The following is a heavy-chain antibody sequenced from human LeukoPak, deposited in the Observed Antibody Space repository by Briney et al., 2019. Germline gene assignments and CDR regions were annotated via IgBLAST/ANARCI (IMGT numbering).Heavy chain of an antibody. CDR2: IIPIFGTA. CDR1: GGTFSSYA. V-gene: IGHV1-69*05. CDR3: ARDHWRGATRGFDY. Sequence: APVKVSCKASGGTFSSYAISWVRQAPGQGLGWMGGIIPIFGTANYAQKFQGRVTITTDESTSAAYMELSSLRSEDTAVYYCARDHWRGATRGFDYWGQGTLVTVSS. J-gene: IGHJ4*02. D-gene: IGHD1-26*01.